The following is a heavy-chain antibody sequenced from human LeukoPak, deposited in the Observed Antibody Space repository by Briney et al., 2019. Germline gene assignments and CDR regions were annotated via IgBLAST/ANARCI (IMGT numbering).Heavy chain of an antibody. CDR2: IKQDGSEK. Sequence: PGGSLRLSCTASGFXFSSYWINWVRQAPGKGLEWVAYIKQDGSEKYYVDSVKGRFTISRDNAKKSLYLQMNILRAEDTAVYYCARETEMANLDYWGQGTLVTVSS. V-gene: IGHV3-7*04. CDR3: ARETEMANLDY. J-gene: IGHJ4*02. CDR1: GFXFSSYW. D-gene: IGHD5-24*01.